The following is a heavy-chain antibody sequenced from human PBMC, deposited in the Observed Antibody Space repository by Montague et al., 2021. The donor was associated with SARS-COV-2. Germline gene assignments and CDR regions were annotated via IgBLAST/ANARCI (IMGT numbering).Heavy chain of an antibody. CDR3: ARDGGSNSGFDP. CDR1: GGSISTGGYY. Sequence: TLSLTCTVSGGSISTGGYYCSLIRQHPEKGLEWIGYLYYSGSTYYKPFLKSRVTIFVDMSKNQFSLKLTSVTAADTAFYYCARDGGSNSGFDPWGQGTLVTVSS. V-gene: IGHV4-31*03. D-gene: IGHD4-23*01. CDR2: LYYSGST. J-gene: IGHJ5*02.